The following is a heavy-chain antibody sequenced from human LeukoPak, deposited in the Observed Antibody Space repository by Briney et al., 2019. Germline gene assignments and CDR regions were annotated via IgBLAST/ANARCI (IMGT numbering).Heavy chain of an antibody. CDR3: AKDPKELAGYSSSWYSN. J-gene: IGHJ4*02. CDR2: ISGSGGST. V-gene: IGHV3-23*01. D-gene: IGHD6-13*01. CDR1: GFIVSSNY. Sequence: PGGSLRLSYAASGFIVSSNYMSWVRQAPGKGLEWVSAISGSGGSTYYADSVKGQFTISRDNSKNTLYLQMNSLRAEDTAVYYCAKDPKELAGYSSSWYSNWGQGTLVTVSS.